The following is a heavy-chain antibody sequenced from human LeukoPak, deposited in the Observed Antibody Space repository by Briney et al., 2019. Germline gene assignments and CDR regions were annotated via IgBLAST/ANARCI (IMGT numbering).Heavy chain of an antibody. CDR3: ARLYSSGWYFDY. V-gene: IGHV4-39*01. Sequence: SETLSLTCTVSGGSISSSSYYWGWIRQPPGKGLGWIGSIYYSGSTYYNPSLKSRVTISVDTSKNQFSLKLSSVTAADTAVYYCARLYSSGWYFDYWGQGTLVTVSS. CDR2: IYYSGST. CDR1: GGSISSSSYY. D-gene: IGHD6-19*01. J-gene: IGHJ4*02.